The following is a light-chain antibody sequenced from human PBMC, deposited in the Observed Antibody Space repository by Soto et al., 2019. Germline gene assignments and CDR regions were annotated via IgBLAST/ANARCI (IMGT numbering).Light chain of an antibody. J-gene: IGLJ3*02. CDR3: TSYVGNDIWV. CDR1: SSDVGAYKY. Sequence: QSVLTQPPSASGSPGQSVTISCTGTSSDVGAYKYVSWYQQYPGKAPKLMIYEVTKRPSGVPDRFSGSKSGNTASLTGSGLQAEDEADYYCTSYVGNDIWVFGGGTQLTVL. CDR2: EVT. V-gene: IGLV2-8*01.